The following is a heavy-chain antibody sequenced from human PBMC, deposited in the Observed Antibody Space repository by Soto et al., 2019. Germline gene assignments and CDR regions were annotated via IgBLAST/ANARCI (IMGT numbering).Heavy chain of an antibody. D-gene: IGHD3-3*01. Sequence: SETLSLTCTVSGGSISSYYWSWIRQPPGKGLEWIRDIYYSGSTNYNPSLKSRVTISVDTSKNQFSLKLSSVTAADTAVYYCARFADIHHDDFWSGHKHWFDPCGQGTLVTVSS. CDR3: ARFADIHHDDFWSGHKHWFDP. J-gene: IGHJ5*02. CDR2: IYYSGST. V-gene: IGHV4-59*01. CDR1: GGSISSYY.